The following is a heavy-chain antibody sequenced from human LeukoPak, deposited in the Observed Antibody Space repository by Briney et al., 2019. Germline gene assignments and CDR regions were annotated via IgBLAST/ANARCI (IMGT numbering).Heavy chain of an antibody. Sequence: GGSLRLSCAASGFTFSSYAMHWVRQAPGKGLEYVSAISSNGGSTYYANSVKGRFTISRDNSKNTLYLQMGSLRAEDMAVYYCARAYSSSSTDAFDTWREGTMVTVSS. CDR1: GFTFSSYA. V-gene: IGHV3-64*01. D-gene: IGHD6-6*01. CDR2: ISSNGGST. J-gene: IGHJ3*02. CDR3: ARAYSSSSTDAFDT.